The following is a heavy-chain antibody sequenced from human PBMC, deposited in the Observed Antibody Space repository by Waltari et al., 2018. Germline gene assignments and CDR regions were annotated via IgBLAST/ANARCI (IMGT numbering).Heavy chain of an antibody. V-gene: IGHV1-18*04. Sequence: QLQLVQSGAEVKKPGASVKVSCKASGYTFTNFGISWVGQAPGQGLKWMGWISSYKGNSKYAQEYQGTVTMTTDTSPNTAYMELTILISDDTAVYYCVRCLGDLLSRDDIFQIWGQGTMVTVSS. CDR2: ISSYKGNS. J-gene: IGHJ3*02. D-gene: IGHD3-22*01. CDR3: VRCLGDLLSRDDIFQI. CDR1: GYTFTNFG.